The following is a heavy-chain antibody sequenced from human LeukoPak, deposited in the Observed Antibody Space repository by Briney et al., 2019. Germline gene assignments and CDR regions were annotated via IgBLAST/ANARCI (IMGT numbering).Heavy chain of an antibody. CDR1: GYTFTSYD. V-gene: IGHV1-8*01. Sequence: ASVKVSCKASGYTFTSYDINWVRQATGQGLEWMGWMNPNSGNTGYAQKFQGRVTMTRNTSISTAYMELSSLRSEDTAVYYCAVPAAMSYHYYGMDVWGQGTTVTVSS. D-gene: IGHD2-2*01. CDR3: AVPAAMSYHYYGMDV. J-gene: IGHJ6*02. CDR2: MNPNSGNT.